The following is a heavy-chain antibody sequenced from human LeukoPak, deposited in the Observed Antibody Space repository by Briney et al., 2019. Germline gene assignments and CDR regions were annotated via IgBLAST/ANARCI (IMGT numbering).Heavy chain of an antibody. Sequence: SETLSLTCTVSGGSLSSYYWSWIRQPPGKGLEWIGHIYFSGSTNYNASLQSRVTISVDTSKNQFSLKLSSVTAADTAVYYCARHSHSGYDYDYYYGMDVWGQGTTVTVSS. CDR3: ARHSHSGYDYDYYYGMDV. V-gene: IGHV4-59*08. D-gene: IGHD5-12*01. J-gene: IGHJ6*02. CDR1: GGSLSSYY. CDR2: IYFSGST.